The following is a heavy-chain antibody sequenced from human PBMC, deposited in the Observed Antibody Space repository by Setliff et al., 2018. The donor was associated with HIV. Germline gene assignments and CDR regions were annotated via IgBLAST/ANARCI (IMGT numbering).Heavy chain of an antibody. V-gene: IGHV1-69*13. Sequence: ASVKVSCKASGGTFSSYAISWVRQAPGQGLEWMGGIIPIFGTVNYAQRFQGRVTISADGSTSSAYMELNSLRSEDTAVYYCARARNKWGTFDYWGQGTLVTVSS. CDR3: ARARNKWGTFDY. D-gene: IGHD1-26*01. CDR2: IIPIFGTV. CDR1: GGTFSSYA. J-gene: IGHJ4*01.